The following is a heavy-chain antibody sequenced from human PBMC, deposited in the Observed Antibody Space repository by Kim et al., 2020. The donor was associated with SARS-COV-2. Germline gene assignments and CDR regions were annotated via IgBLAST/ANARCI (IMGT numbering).Heavy chain of an antibody. D-gene: IGHD1-1*01. CDR1: GFTFSSYA. J-gene: IGHJ4*02. CDR2: ISYDGSNK. Sequence: GGSLRLSCAASGFTFSSYAMHWVRQAPGKGLEWVAVISYDGSNKYYADSVKGRFTISRDNSKNTLYLQMNSLRAEDTAVYYCARGYSLDYWGQGTLVTVS. CDR3: ARGYSLDY. V-gene: IGHV3-30*04.